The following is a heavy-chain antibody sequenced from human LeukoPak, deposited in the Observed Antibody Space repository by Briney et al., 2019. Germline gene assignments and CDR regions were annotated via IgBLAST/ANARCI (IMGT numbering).Heavy chain of an antibody. Sequence: GGSLRLSCAASGFTFSSYAMNWVRQAPGKGLEWVSAISGSGGTTYHADSVKGRFTISRDNSKKTVYLQMNSLRAEDTAVYYCAKDQNYDFMYSFDYWGQGTLVTVSS. CDR2: ISGSGGTT. CDR3: AKDQNYDFMYSFDY. V-gene: IGHV3-23*01. J-gene: IGHJ4*02. D-gene: IGHD3-3*01. CDR1: GFTFSSYA.